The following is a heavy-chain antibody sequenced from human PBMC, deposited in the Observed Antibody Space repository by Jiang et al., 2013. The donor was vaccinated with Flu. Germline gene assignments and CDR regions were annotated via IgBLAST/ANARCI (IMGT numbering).Heavy chain of an antibody. J-gene: IGHJ5*02. V-gene: IGHV4-59*08. CDR2: IYYSGST. CDR1: GGSISSYY. D-gene: IGHD3-16*01. CDR3: ARRMILNWFDP. Sequence: GLVKPSETLSLTCTVSGGSISSYYWSWIRQPPGKGLEWIGYIYYSGSTNYNPSLKSRVTISVGTSKSQFSLKLTSVTAADTAVYYCARRMILNWFDPWGQGTLVSVSA.